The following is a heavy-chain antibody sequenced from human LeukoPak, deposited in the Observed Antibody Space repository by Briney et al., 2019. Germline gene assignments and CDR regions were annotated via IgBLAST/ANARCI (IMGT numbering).Heavy chain of an antibody. Sequence: SETLSLTCTVSGGSISSSSSFWGWTRQPPGEGLEWIGGIYYGGSTYYNPSLKSRVTISVDISKNQFSLKLNSVTAADTAIYYCARHHDNWFDPWGQGTLVTVSS. CDR2: IYYGGST. J-gene: IGHJ5*02. CDR1: GGSISSSSSF. CDR3: ARHHDNWFDP. V-gene: IGHV4-39*01.